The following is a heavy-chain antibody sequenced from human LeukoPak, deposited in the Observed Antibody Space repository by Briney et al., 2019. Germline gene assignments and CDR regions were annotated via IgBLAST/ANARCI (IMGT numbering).Heavy chain of an antibody. D-gene: IGHD2-21*01. CDR2: IYSGGST. CDR1: GFTVSSNY. V-gene: IGHV3-66*01. CDR3: AREGAYFHPPYAFDI. J-gene: IGHJ3*02. Sequence: GGSLRLSCAASGFTVSSNYMSWVRQAPGKGLEWVSVIYSGGSTYYADSVKGRFTISRDNSKNTLYLQMNSLRAEDTAVYYCAREGAYFHPPYAFDIWGQGTMVTVSS.